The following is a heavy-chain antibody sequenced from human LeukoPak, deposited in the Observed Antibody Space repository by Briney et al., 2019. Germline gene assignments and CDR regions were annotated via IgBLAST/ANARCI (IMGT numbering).Heavy chain of an antibody. D-gene: IGHD3-16*01. J-gene: IGHJ4*02. Sequence: SETLSLTCGVSGGSISNGNWWSWVRQPPGKGLEWIGEIHRSGSTNYNPSLKSRVTISVDTSKNQFSLKLTSVTAADTAVYYCARDRELGFWGQGTLVTVSS. CDR1: GGSISNGNW. CDR2: IHRSGST. V-gene: IGHV4-4*02. CDR3: ARDRELGF.